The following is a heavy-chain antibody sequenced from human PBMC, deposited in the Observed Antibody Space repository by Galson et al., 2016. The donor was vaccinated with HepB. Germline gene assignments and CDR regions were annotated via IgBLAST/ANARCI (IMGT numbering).Heavy chain of an antibody. CDR1: GFSFSSYA. Sequence: SCAASGFSFSSYAMAWVRQVPGKGLEWVSGITVSGGRTYYADSVKGRFTISRDNPKNTLYLQLSGLRTEDTAVYYCAKDAPGRYYASGSYYFTGLFDFWGQGTLVTVSS. D-gene: IGHD3-10*01. CDR3: AKDAPGRYYASGSYYFTGLFDF. V-gene: IGHV3-23*01. CDR2: ITVSGGRT. J-gene: IGHJ4*02.